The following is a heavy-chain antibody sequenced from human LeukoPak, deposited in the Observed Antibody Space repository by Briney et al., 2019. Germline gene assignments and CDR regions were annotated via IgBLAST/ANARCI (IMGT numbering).Heavy chain of an antibody. V-gene: IGHV3-13*01. CDR1: GFTFSSYD. CDR2: IGTAGDT. Sequence: GGSLRLSCAASGFTFSSYDMHWVRQATGKGLEWVSAIGTAGDTYYPGSVKGRFTISRENAKNSLYLQTNSLRAEDTAVYYCARDLKSGVLWFGEPPSLGVDVWGKGTTVTVSS. D-gene: IGHD3-10*01. J-gene: IGHJ6*04. CDR3: ARDLKSGVLWFGEPPSLGVDV.